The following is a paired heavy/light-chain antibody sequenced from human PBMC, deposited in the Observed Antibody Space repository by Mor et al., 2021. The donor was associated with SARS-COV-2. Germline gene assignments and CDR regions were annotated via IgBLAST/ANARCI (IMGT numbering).Heavy chain of an antibody. V-gene: IGHV3-7*01. CDR3: ARDEGNYYHAFDI. J-gene: IGHJ3*02. D-gene: IGHD1-26*01. Sequence: EMQLVESGGGLVQPGGSLRLSCAVSGFTFSGYWMTWVRQAPGKGLEWVANIKQDGSEKYSVESLKGRFTISRDNAKNSLFLQINSLRVEDTAVYYCARDEGNYYHAFDIWGQGTMVTVAS. CDR1: GFTFSGYW. CDR2: IKQDGSEK.
Light chain of an antibody. J-gene: IGLJ3*02. CDR1: SSDVGFYTF. V-gene: IGLV2-11*01. CDR2: DVT. CDR3: CSYAGNYTRL. Sequence: QSALTQPRSVSGSPGQSVTISCTGTSSDVGFYTFVSWYQHHPGKAPKLMIYDVTKRPSGVPDRFSGSKSGNTASLTISGLQAEDEADYYCCSYAGNYTRLFGGGTKLTVL.